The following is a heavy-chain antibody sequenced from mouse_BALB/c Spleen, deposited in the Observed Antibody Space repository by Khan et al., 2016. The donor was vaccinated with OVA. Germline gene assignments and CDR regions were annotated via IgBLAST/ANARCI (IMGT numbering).Heavy chain of an antibody. Sequence: EVQLQESGPSLVQPSQTLSLTCSVTGDSITSGFWSWIRKFPGNKLEYMGYMIYSGYTYYNPSLKGRFSTTRQTSKNQYYLQLNSVTTEDTATYYWARSTYRYAFAYWGQGTLVTVAA. V-gene: IGHV3-8*02. CDR1: GDSITSGF. CDR2: MIYSGYT. D-gene: IGHD2-14*01. J-gene: IGHJ3*01. CDR3: ARSTYRYAFAY.